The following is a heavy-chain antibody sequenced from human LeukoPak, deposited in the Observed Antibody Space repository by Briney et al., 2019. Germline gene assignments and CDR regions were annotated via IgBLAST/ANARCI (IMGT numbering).Heavy chain of an antibody. J-gene: IGHJ4*02. D-gene: IGHD1-26*01. CDR2: IKQDGGEK. V-gene: IGHV3-7*01. CDR1: GFAFSSDW. CDR3: ARLGGSYYTY. Sequence: PGGSPRLSCVASGFAFSSDWMSWVRQAPGKGLEWVANIKQDGGEKYYVDSVKGRFTISRDNAKNSLFLQMNSLRVEDTAVYYCARLGGSYYTYWGQGTLVTVSS.